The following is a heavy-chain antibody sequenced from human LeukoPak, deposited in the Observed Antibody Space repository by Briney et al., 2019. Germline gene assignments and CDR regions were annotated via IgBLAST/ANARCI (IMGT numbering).Heavy chain of an antibody. Sequence: GGSLRLSCAGSGFTFSSYSMNWVRQAPGKGLEWVSSISSGSAYKYYADSVKGRFTISRDNSKNTLYLQMNSLRAEDTAVYYCAKDWDQLLYYFDYWGQGTLVTVSS. D-gene: IGHD2-2*01. CDR2: ISSGSAYK. V-gene: IGHV3-21*04. CDR1: GFTFSSYS. J-gene: IGHJ4*02. CDR3: AKDWDQLLYYFDY.